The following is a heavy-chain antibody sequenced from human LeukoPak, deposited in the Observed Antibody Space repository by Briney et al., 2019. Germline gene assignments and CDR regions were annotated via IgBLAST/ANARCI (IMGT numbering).Heavy chain of an antibody. V-gene: IGHV4-59*01. J-gene: IGHJ4*02. CDR2: IYYSGST. Sequence: PSETLSLTCTVSGGSISSYYWSWIRQPPGKGLEWIGYIYYSGSTNYNPSLKSRVTISVDTSKNQFSLKLSSVTAADTAVYYCARGYSSGWYYFDYSGQGTLVTVSS. CDR3: ARGYSSGWYYFDY. D-gene: IGHD6-19*01. CDR1: GGSISSYY.